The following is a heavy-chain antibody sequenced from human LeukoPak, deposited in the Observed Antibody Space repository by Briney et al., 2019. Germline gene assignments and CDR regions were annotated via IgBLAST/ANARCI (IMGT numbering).Heavy chain of an antibody. V-gene: IGHV1-69*04. D-gene: IGHD1-26*01. Sequence: SVKVSCKASGGTFSSYAISWVRQAPGQGLEWMGRIIPILGIANYAQKFQGRVTITADKSTSTAYMELSSLRSEDTAVYYCANDQWELLHGDYWGQGTLVTVSS. CDR1: GGTFSSYA. CDR2: IIPILGIA. J-gene: IGHJ4*02. CDR3: ANDQWELLHGDY.